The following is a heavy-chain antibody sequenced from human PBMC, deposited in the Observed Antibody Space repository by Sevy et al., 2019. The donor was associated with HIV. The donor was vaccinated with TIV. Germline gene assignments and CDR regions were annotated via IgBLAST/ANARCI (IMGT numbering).Heavy chain of an antibody. J-gene: IGHJ4*02. V-gene: IGHV4-59*08. CDR1: GGSMTSLY. CDR3: PGENAWGRGYS. D-gene: IGHD1-26*01. CDR2: IYYNGHI. Sequence: SETLSLTCSVSGGSMTSLYWNWIRQPPGKGLEWIANIYYNGHINYNPTLKSRVTLSLDTSKNQFSLRLSSVTAADTAMYYWPGENAWGRGYSWGQGTLVTVSS.